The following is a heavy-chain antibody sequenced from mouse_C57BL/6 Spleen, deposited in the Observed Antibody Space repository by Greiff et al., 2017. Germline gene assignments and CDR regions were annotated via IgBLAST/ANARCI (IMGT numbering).Heavy chain of an antibody. D-gene: IGHD4-1*01. J-gene: IGHJ3*01. Sequence: QVQLQQSGAELVKPGASVKISCKASGYAFSSYWMNWVKQRPGKGLEWIGQIYPGDGDTNYNGKFKGKATLTADKSSSTAYMQLSSLTSEDAAVYFCARGGLTGPFAYWGQGTLVTVSA. CDR1: GYAFSSYW. CDR3: ARGGLTGPFAY. V-gene: IGHV1-80*01. CDR2: IYPGDGDT.